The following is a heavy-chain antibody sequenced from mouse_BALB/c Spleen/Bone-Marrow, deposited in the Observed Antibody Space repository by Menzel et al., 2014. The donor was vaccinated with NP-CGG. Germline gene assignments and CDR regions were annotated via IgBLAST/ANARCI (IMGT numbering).Heavy chain of an antibody. D-gene: IGHD4-1*01. CDR1: GFTFSTYG. V-gene: IGHV5-6*01. CDR2: ISSGGGYT. CDR3: TRQRNWDPYAMDY. J-gene: IGHJ4*01. Sequence: EVQLVESGGDLVKPGGSLKLSCAASGFTFSTYGMSWVRQTPDKRLEWVATISSGGGYTYYPDSVKGRFTISRDNANNTLCLQMSSLKSEDTAMYYCTRQRNWDPYAMDYWGQGTSVTVSS.